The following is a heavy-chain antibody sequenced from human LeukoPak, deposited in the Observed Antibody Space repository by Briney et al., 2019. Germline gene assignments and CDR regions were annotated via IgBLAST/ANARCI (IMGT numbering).Heavy chain of an antibody. CDR1: GYTFTGYY. CDR2: INPKSGGT. J-gene: IGHJ4*02. V-gene: IGHV1-2*02. Sequence: ASVKVSCKASGYTFTGYYLHWVRQAPGQGLDWMGRINPKSGGTKYAQKFQGRVTMTRDTSISTAYMELSRLRSDDTAVYYCARTAQQLPFDYWGQGTLVTVSS. D-gene: IGHD6-13*01. CDR3: ARTAQQLPFDY.